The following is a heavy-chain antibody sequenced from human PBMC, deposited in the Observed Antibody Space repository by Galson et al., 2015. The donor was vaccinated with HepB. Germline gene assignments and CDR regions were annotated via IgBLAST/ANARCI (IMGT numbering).Heavy chain of an antibody. CDR1: GDSVSSNSAA. CDR3: ARERSQLVDAFDI. Sequence: CAISGDSVSSNSAAWNSIRQSPSRGLEWLGRTYYRTKWYNDYAVSVKSRITINPDTYKNQFSLQLNSVTPEDTAVYYCARERSQLVDAFDIWGQGTMVTVSS. D-gene: IGHD6-13*01. V-gene: IGHV6-1*01. CDR2: TYYRTKWYN. J-gene: IGHJ3*02.